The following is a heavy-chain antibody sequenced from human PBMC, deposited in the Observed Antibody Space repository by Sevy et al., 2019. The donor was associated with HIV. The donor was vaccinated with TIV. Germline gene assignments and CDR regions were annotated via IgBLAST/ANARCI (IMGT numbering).Heavy chain of an antibody. D-gene: IGHD3-22*01. CDR1: GFTFSSYG. J-gene: IGHJ4*02. CDR3: ARDQELAYYDSSGQFDY. V-gene: IGHV3-33*01. CDR2: IWYDGSNK. Sequence: GGSLRLSCAASGFTFSSYGMHWVRQAPGKGLGWVAVIWYDGSNKYYADSVKGRFTISRDNSKNTLYLQMNSLRAEDTAVYYCARDQELAYYDSSGQFDYWGQGTLVTVSS.